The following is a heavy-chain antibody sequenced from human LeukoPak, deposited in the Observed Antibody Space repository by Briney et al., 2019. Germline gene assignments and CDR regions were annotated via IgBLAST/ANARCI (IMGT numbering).Heavy chain of an antibody. Sequence: PSETLSLTCTVSGGSISSSSYYWGWIRQPPGKGLEWIGSIYYGGITYYNPSLKSRVSISVDTSKSQFSLKLSSVSAADTAVYYCASRSAVVVITYYDYWYFDPWGRGTLVTVSS. J-gene: IGHJ2*01. V-gene: IGHV4-39*01. CDR2: IYYGGIT. CDR1: GGSISSSSYY. D-gene: IGHD3-22*01. CDR3: ASRSAVVVITYYDYWYFDP.